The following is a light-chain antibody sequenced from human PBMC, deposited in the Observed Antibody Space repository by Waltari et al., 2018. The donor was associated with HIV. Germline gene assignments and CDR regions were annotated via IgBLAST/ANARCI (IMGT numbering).Light chain of an antibody. Sequence: EIVLTQSPATLSLSPGERATLSCRASQSVSSYLAWYQQKPGQAPRLLIYDASNRATGSPARFSGSGSGTDFTRTISSLEPEDFAVYYCQQRSNWPPTFGQGTKLEIK. J-gene: IGKJ2*01. CDR1: QSVSSY. CDR3: QQRSNWPPT. CDR2: DAS. V-gene: IGKV3-11*01.